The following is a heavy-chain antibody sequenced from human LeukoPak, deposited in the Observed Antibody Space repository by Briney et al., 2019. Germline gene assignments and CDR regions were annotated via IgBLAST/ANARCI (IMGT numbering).Heavy chain of an antibody. Sequence: PSETLSLTCTVSGGSISSYYWGWIRQPPGKGLEWLGYTYDNGSPSYNPSLKSRVTISVDSAKNQFSLRLSSVTAADTAVYYCARRRRDESGLYYFDYWGQGTLVTVSS. CDR1: GGSISSYY. V-gene: IGHV4-59*08. J-gene: IGHJ4*02. D-gene: IGHD3-22*01. CDR3: ARRRRDESGLYYFDY. CDR2: TYDNGSP.